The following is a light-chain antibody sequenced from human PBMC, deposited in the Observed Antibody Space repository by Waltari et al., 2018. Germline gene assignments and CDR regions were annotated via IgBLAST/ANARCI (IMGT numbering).Light chain of an antibody. J-gene: IGLJ3*02. CDR1: SLRSSH. CDR3: HSRKGSDKQVV. V-gene: IGLV3-19*01. Sequence: SSELTQGPDVSVALGQPFKTTFQGDSLRSSHGRWYQVKPGQAPVLVLFGKEKRPSGIPDRFSGYSSGTTSYLTITGAQAEDEADYYCHSRKGSDKQVVFGGGTKLTVL. CDR2: GKE.